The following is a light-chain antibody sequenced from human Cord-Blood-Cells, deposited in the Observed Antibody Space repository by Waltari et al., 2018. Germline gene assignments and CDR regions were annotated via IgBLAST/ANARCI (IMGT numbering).Light chain of an antibody. CDR2: DVS. Sequence: QSALTQPRSVSGSPGQPVTISCTGTSRAVGGYNYVSWYQQHPGKAPKLMIYDVSKRPSGVPDRFSGSKSGNTASLTISGLQAEDEADYYCCSYAGSYTRVFGGGTKLTVL. CDR3: CSYAGSYTRV. V-gene: IGLV2-11*01. CDR1: SRAVGGYNY. J-gene: IGLJ3*02.